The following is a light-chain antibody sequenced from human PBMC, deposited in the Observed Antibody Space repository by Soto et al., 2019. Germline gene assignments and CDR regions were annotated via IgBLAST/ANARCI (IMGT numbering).Light chain of an antibody. V-gene: IGKV3-11*01. J-gene: IGKJ2*01. Sequence: EIVLTQSPATLSLSPGERATLSCRASQSVSSYLAWYQQKPGQAPRLLIYDASNRATGIPARFSGSGSGTXXXXXIXXXXXXXXXXXXXQQRSNWPQTFGQGTKLEIK. CDR2: DAS. CDR3: QQRSNWPQT. CDR1: QSVSSY.